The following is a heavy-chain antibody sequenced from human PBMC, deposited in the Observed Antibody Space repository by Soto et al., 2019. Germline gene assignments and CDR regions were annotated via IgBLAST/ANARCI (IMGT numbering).Heavy chain of an antibody. Sequence: PGGSLRLSCTASGFTFGDYLMTWVRQAPGKGLEWVGHIRSKAYGGTTEYAASVQGRFTISRDDSKSVAYLQLNSLKIEDTAMYYCTRRKGGHYYGMDVWGQGTTVTVSS. V-gene: IGHV3-49*04. CDR2: IRSKAYGGTT. CDR1: GFTFGDYL. D-gene: IGHD6-25*01. CDR3: TRRKGGHYYGMDV. J-gene: IGHJ6*02.